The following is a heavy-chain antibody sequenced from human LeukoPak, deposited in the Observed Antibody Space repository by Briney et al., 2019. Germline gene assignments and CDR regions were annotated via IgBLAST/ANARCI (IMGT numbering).Heavy chain of an antibody. J-gene: IGHJ4*02. CDR1: GGSISSYY. CDR3: AGRATYYYDSSGYHYYGV. CDR2: IYYSGST. D-gene: IGHD3-22*01. Sequence: SETLSLTCTVSGGSISSYYWSWIRQPPGKGLEWIGYIYYSGSTNYNPSLKSRVTISVDTSKNQFSLKLSSVTAADTAVYYCAGRATYYYDSSGYHYYGVWGQGTLVTVSS. V-gene: IGHV4-59*01.